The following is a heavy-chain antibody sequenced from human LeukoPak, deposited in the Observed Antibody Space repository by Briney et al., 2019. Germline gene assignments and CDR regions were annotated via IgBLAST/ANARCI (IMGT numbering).Heavy chain of an antibody. CDR2: IKQDGSEK. CDR1: GFTFSSYG. D-gene: IGHD4-17*01. V-gene: IGHV3-7*01. J-gene: IGHJ3*02. CDR3: ARIYGDYVLFAFDI. Sequence: GESLKISCAASGFTFSSYGMHWVRQAPGKGLEWVANIKQDGSEKYYVDSVKGRFTISRGNAKNSLYLQMNSLRAEDTAVYYCARIYGDYVLFAFDIWGQGTMVTVSS.